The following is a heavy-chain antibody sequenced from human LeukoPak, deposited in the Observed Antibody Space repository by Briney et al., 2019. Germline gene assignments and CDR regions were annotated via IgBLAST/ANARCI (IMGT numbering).Heavy chain of an antibody. Sequence: GASVKVSCKASGGTFGGYTISWVRQAPGQGLEWMGGIIPMLRSSTYAQRFQGRLRITTDESTTTVHMELRSLGSEDTAVYFCARELSAAAPYYMDVWGKGTTVAVSS. J-gene: IGHJ6*03. CDR1: GGTFGGYT. CDR3: ARELSAAAPYYMDV. CDR2: IIPMLRSS. V-gene: IGHV1-69*16. D-gene: IGHD6-25*01.